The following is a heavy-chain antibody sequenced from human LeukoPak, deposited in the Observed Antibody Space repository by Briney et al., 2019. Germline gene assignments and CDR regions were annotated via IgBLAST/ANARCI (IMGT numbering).Heavy chain of an antibody. V-gene: IGHV3-21*01. D-gene: IGHD3-10*01. CDR2: ISSSSNYI. CDR1: GFTFSSYS. Sequence: GGSLRLSCAASGFTFSSYSMNWVRQAPGKGLEWVSSISSSSNYIYYADSVKGRFTISRDNAKNSLYLQMNSLRAEDMAVYYCARADYYGYHNFDYWGQGTLVTVSS. CDR3: ARADYYGYHNFDY. J-gene: IGHJ4*02.